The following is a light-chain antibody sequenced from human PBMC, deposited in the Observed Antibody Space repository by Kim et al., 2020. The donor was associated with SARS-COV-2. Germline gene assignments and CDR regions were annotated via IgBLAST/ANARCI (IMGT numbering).Light chain of an antibody. CDR3: QQYDNLPIT. Sequence: ASVGDRVTITCQASKDISNFLNWYQQKPGKAPKLLIYDASNLETGVPSRFSGSGSGTDFTFTISSLQPEDIATYYCQQYDNLPITFGQGTRLEIK. J-gene: IGKJ5*01. CDR2: DAS. CDR1: KDISNF. V-gene: IGKV1-33*01.